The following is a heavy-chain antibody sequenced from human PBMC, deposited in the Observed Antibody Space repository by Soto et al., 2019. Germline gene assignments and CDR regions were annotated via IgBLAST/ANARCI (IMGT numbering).Heavy chain of an antibody. CDR1: GGTFSSYA. V-gene: IGHV1-69*06. J-gene: IGHJ6*02. D-gene: IGHD3-3*01. CDR2: IIPIFGTA. CDR3: ARGSFWSGYYKGYGMDV. Sequence: SVKVSCKASGGTFSSYAISWVRQAPGQGLEWMGGIIPIFGTANYTQKFQGRVTITADKSTSTAYMELSSLRSEDTAVYYCARGSFWSGYYKGYGMDVWGQGTTVTVSS.